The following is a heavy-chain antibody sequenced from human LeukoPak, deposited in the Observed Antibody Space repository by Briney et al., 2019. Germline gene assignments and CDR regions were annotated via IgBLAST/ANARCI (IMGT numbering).Heavy chain of an antibody. D-gene: IGHD2-21*02. CDR2: IWYDGSNK. J-gene: IGHJ4*02. V-gene: IGHV3-33*08. CDR3: ATSAHIEVGTAPPPDY. Sequence: PGGSLGLSCAASGFTFSGCAVLWVRQAPGKGLEWVAVIWYDGSNKDYADSVKGRFTISRDNSKNTLYLQMSGLRAEDTAVYYCATSAHIEVGTAPPPDYWGQGTLVTVTS. CDR1: GFTFSGCA.